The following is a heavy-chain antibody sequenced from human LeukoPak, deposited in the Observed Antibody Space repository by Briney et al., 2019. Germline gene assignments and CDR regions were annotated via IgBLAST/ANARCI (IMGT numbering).Heavy chain of an antibody. CDR2: IYYSGST. V-gene: IGHV4-31*03. D-gene: IGHD3-10*01. CDR1: GGSISSGGYY. Sequence: SETLSLTCTVSGGSISSGGYYWSWIRQHPGKGLEWIGYIYYSGSTYYNPSLKSRVTISVDTSKNQFSLKLSSVTAADTAVYHCARAIGSRGGFDYWGQGTLVTVSS. CDR3: ARAIGSRGGFDY. J-gene: IGHJ4*02.